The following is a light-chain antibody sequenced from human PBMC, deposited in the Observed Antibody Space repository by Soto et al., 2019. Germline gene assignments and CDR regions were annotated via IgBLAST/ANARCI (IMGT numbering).Light chain of an antibody. CDR1: QDITNL. J-gene: IGKJ4*01. CDR3: QQGNSFPLT. V-gene: IGKV1-12*01. Sequence: DIQMTQSPSSVSASVEDRVTITCRASQDITNLLAWFQQKPGEAPSLLIYTASTLHTGVPSRFSGSGSGTDFTLTISSLQPEDFATYYCQQGNSFPLTFGGGTKVEIK. CDR2: TAS.